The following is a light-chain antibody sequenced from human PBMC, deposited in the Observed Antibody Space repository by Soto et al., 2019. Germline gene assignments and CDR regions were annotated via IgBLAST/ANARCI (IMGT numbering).Light chain of an antibody. CDR3: QQHNNWPPWT. V-gene: IGKV3-15*01. Sequence: EIGMTQSPATLSVSPGERATLSCRASQSVSTNLAWYQQKPGEAPRLLIYGAFTRATDIPARFSGSGSGTDFTLTISSLQSEYFAVYYCQQHNNWPPWTFGQGTKVESK. CDR2: GAF. CDR1: QSVSTN. J-gene: IGKJ1*01.